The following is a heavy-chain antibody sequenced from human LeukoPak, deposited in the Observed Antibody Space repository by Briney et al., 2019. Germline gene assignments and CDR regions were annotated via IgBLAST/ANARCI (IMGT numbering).Heavy chain of an antibody. CDR2: IIPIFDTT. CDR1: GGTFSSYA. Sequence: AASVKVSCKASGGTFSSYAINWVRQAPGQGLEWMGGIIPIFDTTNYAQNFQGRVTITADKSTNTAYMELSSLRSEDTAVYYCARGPEAGYYYYYYMDVWGKGTTVTVSS. J-gene: IGHJ6*03. CDR3: ARGPEAGYYYYYYMDV. D-gene: IGHD6-19*01. V-gene: IGHV1-69*06.